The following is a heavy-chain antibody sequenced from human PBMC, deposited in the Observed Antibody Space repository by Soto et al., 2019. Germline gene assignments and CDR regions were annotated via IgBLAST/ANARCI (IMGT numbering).Heavy chain of an antibody. CDR2: ISGSGGST. CDR1: GFTFSSYA. J-gene: IGHJ4*02. D-gene: IGHD3-22*01. V-gene: IGHV3-23*01. CDR3: AKDREDYYDSSGYFGGDDY. Sequence: GGSLRLSCAASGFTFSSYAMSWVRQAPGKGLEWVSAISGSGGSTYYADSVKGRFTISRDNSKNTLYLQMNSLRAEDTAVYYCAKDREDYYDSSGYFGGDDYWGQGTLVTVSS.